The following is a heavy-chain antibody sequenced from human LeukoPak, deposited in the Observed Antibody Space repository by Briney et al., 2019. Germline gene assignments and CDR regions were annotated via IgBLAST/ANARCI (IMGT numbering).Heavy chain of an antibody. J-gene: IGHJ4*02. CDR1: GYTFTSYD. Sequence: PSVKVSCKASGYTFTSYDINWVRQATGQGLEWLGWMNPNSGNTGYAQKFQGRVTMTRNTSISTAYMELSSLRSEDTAVYYCASRKARCCSGGSCYYFDYWGQGTLVTVSS. CDR2: MNPNSGNT. CDR3: ASRKARCCSGGSCYYFDY. V-gene: IGHV1-8*01. D-gene: IGHD2-15*01.